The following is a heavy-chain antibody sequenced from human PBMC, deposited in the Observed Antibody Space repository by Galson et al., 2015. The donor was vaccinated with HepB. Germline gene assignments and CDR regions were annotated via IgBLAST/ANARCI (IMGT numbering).Heavy chain of an antibody. Sequence: SVKVSCKASGYTFTGYYMHWVRQAPGQGLEWMGWINPNSGGTNYAQKFQGRVTMTRDTSISTAYMELSRLRSDDTAVYYCARDFHYYDSSGYVRGPSRDAFDIWGQGTMVTVSS. CDR1: GYTFTGYY. CDR3: ARDFHYYDSSGYVRGPSRDAFDI. D-gene: IGHD3-22*01. V-gene: IGHV1-2*02. CDR2: INPNSGGT. J-gene: IGHJ3*02.